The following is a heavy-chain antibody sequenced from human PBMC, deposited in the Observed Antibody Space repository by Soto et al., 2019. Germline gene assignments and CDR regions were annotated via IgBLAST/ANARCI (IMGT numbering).Heavy chain of an antibody. CDR2: INAGNGNT. V-gene: IGHV1-3*01. J-gene: IGHJ4*02. CDR1: GYTFTSYA. CDR3: AGGDYYGSGSYSPLASY. Sequence: ASVKVSCKASGYTFTSYAMHWVRQAPGQRLEWMGWINAGNGNTKYSQKFQGRVTITRDTSASTAYMELSSLRSEDTAVYYCAGGDYYGSGSYSPLASYWGQGTLVTVSS. D-gene: IGHD3-10*01.